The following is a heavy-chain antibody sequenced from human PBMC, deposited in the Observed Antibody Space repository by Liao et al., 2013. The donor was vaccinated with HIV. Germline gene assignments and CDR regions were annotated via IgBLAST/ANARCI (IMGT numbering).Heavy chain of an antibody. CDR2: INHRGST. CDR1: GGSFSAYY. D-gene: IGHD2/OR15-2a*01. CDR3: ARDFLRAFDI. J-gene: IGHJ3*02. Sequence: QVQLQESGPGLLKPSETLSLTCAVYGGSFSAYYWSWIRQPPGKRLEWIGKINHRGSTNYNPSLKSRVTISVDTSKNQFSLKLSSVTAADTAVYYCARDFLRAFDIWGQGTMVTVSS. V-gene: IGHV4-34*01.